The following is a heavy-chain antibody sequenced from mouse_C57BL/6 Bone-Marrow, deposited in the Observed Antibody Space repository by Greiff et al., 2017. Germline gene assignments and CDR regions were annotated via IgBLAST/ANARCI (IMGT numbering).Heavy chain of an antibody. CDR2: IWSGGST. CDR3: ASLYGNYPYYAMDY. D-gene: IGHD2-1*01. Sequence: QVQLQQSGPGLVQPSQSLSITCTVSGFSLTSYGVHWVRQSPGTGLEWLGVIWSGGSTDYNAAFISRLSISKDNSKSQVFFKMNSLQADDTAIYYCASLYGNYPYYAMDYWGQGTSVTVSS. V-gene: IGHV2-2*01. J-gene: IGHJ4*01. CDR1: GFSLTSYG.